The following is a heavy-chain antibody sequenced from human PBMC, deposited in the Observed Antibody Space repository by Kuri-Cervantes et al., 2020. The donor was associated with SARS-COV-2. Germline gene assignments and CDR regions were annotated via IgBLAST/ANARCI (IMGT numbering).Heavy chain of an antibody. CDR1: GYSFTSYW. CDR2: IYPGDSNT. J-gene: IGHJ6*02. CDR3: ARHSYYSSVYYKGRARTYGMDV. D-gene: IGHD3-22*01. V-gene: IGHV5-51*01. Sequence: KVSCKGSGYSFTSYWIVWVSQLPGKCLEWMGIIYPGDSNTRYSPSFQGQVTISADKSISTAYLQWSSLKASDTAMYYCARHSYYSSVYYKGRARTYGMDVWGQGTTVTVSS.